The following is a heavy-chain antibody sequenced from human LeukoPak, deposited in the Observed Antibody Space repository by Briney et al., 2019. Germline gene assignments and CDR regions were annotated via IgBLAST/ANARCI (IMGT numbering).Heavy chain of an antibody. CDR3: ARELVVVPAAAHDAFDI. V-gene: IGHV4-59*01. D-gene: IGHD2-2*01. Sequence: PSETLSLTCTVSGGSISSYYWSWIRQPPGKGLEWIGYIYYSGSTNYNPSLKSRVTISVDTSKNQFSLKLSSVTAADTAVYYCARELVVVPAAAHDAFDIWGQGTMVTVSS. CDR2: IYYSGST. CDR1: GGSISSYY. J-gene: IGHJ3*02.